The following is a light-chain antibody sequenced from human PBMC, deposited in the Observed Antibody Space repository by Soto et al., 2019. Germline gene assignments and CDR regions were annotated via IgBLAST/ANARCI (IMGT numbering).Light chain of an antibody. CDR3: QHDGSSPQT. V-gene: IGKV3-20*01. Sequence: EIVLTQSPGTLSLSPGERATLSCRASQTISSSFLAWYQQKPGQAPRLLIYTASSRATGIPDRFTGSGSGTEFTLTIRILDPDDVAVYYCQHDGSSPQTFGQGTRVEIK. J-gene: IGKJ1*01. CDR2: TAS. CDR1: QTISSSF.